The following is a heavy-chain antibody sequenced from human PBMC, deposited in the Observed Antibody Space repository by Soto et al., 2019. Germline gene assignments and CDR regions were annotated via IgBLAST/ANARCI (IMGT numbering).Heavy chain of an antibody. D-gene: IGHD2-15*01. Sequence: SVKVSCKASGGTFSSYAISWVRQAPGQGLEWMGGIIPIFGTANYAQKFQGRVTITGDESTSTAYRELSSRRSEDRAVYYCARGGGRIVVVVAAKGRGFYGRDVWGQGPRVTVSS. CDR3: ARGGGRIVVVVAAKGRGFYGRDV. V-gene: IGHV1-69*13. CDR2: IIPIFGTA. J-gene: IGHJ6*02. CDR1: GGTFSSYA.